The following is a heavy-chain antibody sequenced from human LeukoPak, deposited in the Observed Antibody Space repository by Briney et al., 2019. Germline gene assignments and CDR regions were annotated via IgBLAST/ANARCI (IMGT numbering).Heavy chain of an antibody. Sequence: GGSLRLSCAASGFTFSSYGMHWVRQAPGKGLEWVAVISYDGSNKYYADSVKGRFTISRDNSKNTLYLQMNSVRAEDTAVYYCAKALYDSSGYYYFDDWGQGTLVTVSS. V-gene: IGHV3-30*18. J-gene: IGHJ4*03. CDR2: ISYDGSNK. D-gene: IGHD3-22*01. CDR1: GFTFSSYG. CDR3: AKALYDSSGYYYFDD.